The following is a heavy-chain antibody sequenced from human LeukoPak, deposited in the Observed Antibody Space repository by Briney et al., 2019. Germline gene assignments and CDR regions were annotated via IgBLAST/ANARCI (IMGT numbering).Heavy chain of an antibody. J-gene: IGHJ4*02. V-gene: IGHV3-23*01. CDR1: GFPFETNA. D-gene: IGHD5-18*01. CDR2: IGNTGT. CDR3: AKDWIQFNRVFDCFDS. Sequence: PSGGSLRLSCATSGFPFETNAMSWVRQAPGKGLEWVATIGNTGTFYADSVTGRFTISRDNSKNTVNLQMNRLRVEDTAIYYCAKDWIQFNRVFDCFDSWGQGTLVTVSS.